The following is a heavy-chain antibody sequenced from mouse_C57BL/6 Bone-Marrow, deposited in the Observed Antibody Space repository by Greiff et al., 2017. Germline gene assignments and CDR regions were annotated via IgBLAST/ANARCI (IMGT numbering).Heavy chain of an antibody. CDR1: GYTFTSYW. J-gene: IGHJ3*01. V-gene: IGHV1-55*01. CDR3: ASPLFAY. Sequence: QVQLQQPGAELVKPGASVKMSCKASGYTFTSYWITWVKQRPGQGLEWIGDIYPGSGSINYNEKFKSKDTLTVDTSSSTAYMQLSSLTSEGSAVYCCASPLFAYWDQGTLVTVSA. CDR2: IYPGSGSI.